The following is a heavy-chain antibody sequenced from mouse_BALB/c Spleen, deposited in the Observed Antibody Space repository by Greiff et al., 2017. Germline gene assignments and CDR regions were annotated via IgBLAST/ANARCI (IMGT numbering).Heavy chain of an antibody. Sequence: EVKLVESGPELVKPGASVKISCKASGYTFTDYNMHWVKQSHGKSLEWIGYIYPYNGGTGYNQKFKSKATLTVDNSSSTAYMELRSLTSEDSAVYYCARWAYYGYDGAMDYWGQGTSVTFSS. CDR2: IYPYNGGT. V-gene: IGHV1S29*02. CDR3: ARWAYYGYDGAMDY. J-gene: IGHJ4*01. CDR1: GYTFTDYN. D-gene: IGHD2-9*01.